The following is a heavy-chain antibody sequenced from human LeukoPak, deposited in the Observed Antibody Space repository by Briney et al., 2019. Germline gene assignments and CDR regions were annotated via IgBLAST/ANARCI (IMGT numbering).Heavy chain of an antibody. Sequence: NPSETLSLTCTVSGGSIIGYYCSWIRQPPGKGLEWIGYIYYSGSTNYNPSLKSRVTISVDTSKNQFSLKLSSVTAADTAVYYCARLNYDYLKFDYWGQGTLLTVSS. J-gene: IGHJ4*02. V-gene: IGHV4-59*08. CDR3: ARLNYDYLKFDY. D-gene: IGHD3-22*01. CDR1: GGSIIGYY. CDR2: IYYSGST.